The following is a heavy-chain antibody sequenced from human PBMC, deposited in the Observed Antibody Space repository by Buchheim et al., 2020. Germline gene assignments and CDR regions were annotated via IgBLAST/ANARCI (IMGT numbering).Heavy chain of an antibody. V-gene: IGHV1-69*12. CDR3: ASLVDGSGSQRNYYYYGMDV. J-gene: IGHJ6*02. CDR1: GGTFSSYA. Sequence: QVQLVQSGAEVKKPGSSVKFPCKASGGTFSSYAISWLRQPPGQGLDWMGGIILIFGTATYPQKFQGSAPITADESTTPASMELSSLRSEDTAVYYCASLVDGSGSQRNYYYYGMDVWGQGTT. D-gene: IGHD3-10*01. CDR2: IILIFGTA.